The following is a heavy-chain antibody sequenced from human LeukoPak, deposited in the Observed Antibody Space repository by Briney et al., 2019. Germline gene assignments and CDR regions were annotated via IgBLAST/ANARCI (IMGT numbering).Heavy chain of an antibody. CDR2: ICYTGNT. CDR1: GGSISSTKTC. Sequence: SETLSLTCAVSGGSISSTKTCGDWIRQPPGKGMEWIVAICYTGNTYYKPSLKSRVTISVDSSKNQFSLKLNSLIPADTAVYYSARRVSHSDFFDAWGQGTLVTVSS. V-gene: IGHV4-39*01. J-gene: IGHJ5*02. D-gene: IGHD2-15*01. CDR3: ARRVSHSDFFDA.